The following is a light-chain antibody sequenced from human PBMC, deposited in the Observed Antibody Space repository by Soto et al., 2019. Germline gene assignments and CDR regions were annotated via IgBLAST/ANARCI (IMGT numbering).Light chain of an antibody. J-gene: IGKJ2*01. CDR3: QQYDSSPRT. CDR2: GAS. Sequence: ESVLIPAPAALTLSPGERATLSCRASQSVNSYLVWYQQKPGQAPRLLIYGASSRATGIPDRFIGSGSGTDFTLTISRLEPDDFAVYYSQQYDSSPRTFCQGPKVAIK. CDR1: QSVNSY. V-gene: IGKV3-20*01.